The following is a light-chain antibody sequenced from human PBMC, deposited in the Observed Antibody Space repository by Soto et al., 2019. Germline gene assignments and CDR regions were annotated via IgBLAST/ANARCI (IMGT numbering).Light chain of an antibody. CDR3: QSHDSSLHASV. CDR1: SSNIGAGYD. V-gene: IGLV1-40*01. J-gene: IGLJ1*01. CDR2: GNT. Sequence: QSVLTQPPSVSGAPGQRVTISCTGSSSNIGAGYDVHWYLQLPGTAPKLLIYGNTNRPSGVPDRFSGSKSGSSASLAITGLQAEDVADYYCQSHDSSLHASVFATGTKVTVL.